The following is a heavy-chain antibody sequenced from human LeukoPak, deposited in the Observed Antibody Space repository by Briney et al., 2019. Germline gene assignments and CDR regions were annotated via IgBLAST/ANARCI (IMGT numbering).Heavy chain of an antibody. D-gene: IGHD2-21*02. Sequence: PGGSLRLSCAPSGFTFSSYSMNWVRQAPGKGLEWVSSITSSSSYIYYADSVKGRFTISRDNAKNSLYLQMNSLRAEDTAVYYCARSAYCGGDCYIFDYWGQGTLVTVSS. CDR2: ITSSSSYI. CDR1: GFTFSSYS. V-gene: IGHV3-21*01. CDR3: ARSAYCGGDCYIFDY. J-gene: IGHJ4*02.